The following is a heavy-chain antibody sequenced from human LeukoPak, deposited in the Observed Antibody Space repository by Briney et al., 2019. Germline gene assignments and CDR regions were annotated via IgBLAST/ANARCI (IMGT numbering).Heavy chain of an antibody. J-gene: IGHJ4*02. CDR3: ARYYYESSGLPYYFDY. D-gene: IGHD3-22*01. CDR2: IYPGDSDT. CDR1: GYSFTSYW. Sequence: GESLKISCKGSGYSFTSYWIGWVRQMPGKGLEWMGIIYPGDSDTRYSPSFQGQVTISADKSISTAYLQWSSLKASDIAMYYCARYYYESSGLPYYFDYWGQGTLVTVSS. V-gene: IGHV5-51*01.